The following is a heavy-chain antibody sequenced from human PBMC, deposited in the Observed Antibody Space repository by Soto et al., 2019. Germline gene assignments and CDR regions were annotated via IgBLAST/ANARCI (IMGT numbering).Heavy chain of an antibody. Sequence: ASVKVSCKASGYSFIRFGVSWVRQAPGQGLEWMGWISPYNHYTNYAQNFQDRVTMTTEISTSTAYMELRSLRSDDTAVFYCARWSCSSTSCRSNDSDIWGQGTMVTVSS. CDR2: ISPYNHYT. D-gene: IGHD2-2*01. J-gene: IGHJ3*02. V-gene: IGHV1-18*01. CDR1: GYSFIRFG. CDR3: ARWSCSSTSCRSNDSDI.